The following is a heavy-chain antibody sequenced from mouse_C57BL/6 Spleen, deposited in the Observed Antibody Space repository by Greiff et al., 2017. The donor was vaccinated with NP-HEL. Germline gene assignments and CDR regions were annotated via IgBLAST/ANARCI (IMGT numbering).Heavy chain of an antibody. CDR2: ISSGSSTI. CDR3: ARRFITTPGYFDV. CDR1: GFTFSDYG. J-gene: IGHJ1*03. V-gene: IGHV5-17*01. D-gene: IGHD1-1*01. Sequence: EVQLVESGGGLVKPGGSLKLSCAASGFTFSDYGMHWVRQAPEKGLEWVAYISSGSSTIYYADTVKGRFTISRDNAKNTLFLQMTSLRSEDTAMYYCARRFITTPGYFDVWGTGTTVTVSS.